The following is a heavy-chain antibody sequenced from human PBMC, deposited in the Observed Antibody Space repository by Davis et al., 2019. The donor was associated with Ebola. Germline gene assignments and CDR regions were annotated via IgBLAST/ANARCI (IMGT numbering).Heavy chain of an antibody. CDR3: ARGRRITMIVVVRHWFDP. V-gene: IGHV4-34*01. Sequence: SETLSLTCAVYGGSFSGYYWSWIRQPPGKGLEWIGEINHSGSTNYNPSLKSRVTISVDTSKNQFSLKLISVTAADTAVYYCARGRRITMIVVVRHWFDPWGQGTLVTVSS. CDR2: INHSGST. J-gene: IGHJ5*02. D-gene: IGHD3-22*01. CDR1: GGSFSGYY.